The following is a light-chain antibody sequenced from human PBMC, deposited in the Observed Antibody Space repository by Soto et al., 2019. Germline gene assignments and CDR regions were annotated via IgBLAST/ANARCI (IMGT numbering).Light chain of an antibody. CDR1: SGLSSYA. CDR2: LNSDGSH. Sequence: QPVLTQSPSASASLGASVKLTCTLSSGLSSYAIAWHQQQPEKGPRYLMKLNSDGSHSKGDGIHDRFSGSSSGAERYLTISSLQSEDEADYYCQTWGTGIQVFGGGTKLTVL. V-gene: IGLV4-69*01. CDR3: QTWGTGIQV. J-gene: IGLJ2*01.